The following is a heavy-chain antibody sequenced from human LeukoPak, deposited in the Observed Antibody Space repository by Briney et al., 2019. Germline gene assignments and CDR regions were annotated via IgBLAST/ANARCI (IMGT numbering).Heavy chain of an antibody. CDR2: IYYSGTT. J-gene: IGHJ4*02. D-gene: IGHD3-10*01. CDR3: ASHMIRGPYHFDY. CDR1: GGSISSSDYY. Sequence: PSETLSLTCTVSGGSISSSDYYWAWIRQPPGKGLEWLGSIYYSGTTYYKPSLKSRVTISVDTSKNQFSLKLSSVTAADTAVYYCASHMIRGPYHFDYWGQGTLVSVSS. V-gene: IGHV4-39*01.